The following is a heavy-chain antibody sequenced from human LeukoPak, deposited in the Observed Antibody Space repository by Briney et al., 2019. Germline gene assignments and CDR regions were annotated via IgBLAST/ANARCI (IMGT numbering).Heavy chain of an antibody. CDR3: GRDGPPREYYVIGGYSKNWSSDL. Sequence: GASVKVSCKASGGTFSSYAISWVRQAPGQGLEWMGGIIPIFGTANYAQKFQGRVTITTDESTSTAYMELSSLRSEDTAVYYCGRDGPPREYYVIGGYSKNWSSDLWARAPWVMVPS. V-gene: IGHV1-69*05. CDR2: IIPIFGTA. CDR1: GGTFSSYA. D-gene: IGHD3-16*01. J-gene: IGHJ2*01.